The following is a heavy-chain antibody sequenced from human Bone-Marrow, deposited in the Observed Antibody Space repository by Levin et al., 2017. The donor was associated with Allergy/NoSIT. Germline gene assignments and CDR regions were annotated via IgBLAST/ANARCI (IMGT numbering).Heavy chain of an antibody. J-gene: IGHJ5*01. CDR3: ARQAVPAAMNGFDS. CDR2: IYYSEST. D-gene: IGHD2-2*01. Sequence: SETLSLTCTVSGASISSFYWSWIRQPPGKGLEWIGYIYYSESTNYSPSLKSRVSMSADMSRNQVYLTMSSVTAADTAVYYCARQAVPAAMNGFDSWGQGTLVTVSS. CDR1: GASISSFY. V-gene: IGHV4-59*08.